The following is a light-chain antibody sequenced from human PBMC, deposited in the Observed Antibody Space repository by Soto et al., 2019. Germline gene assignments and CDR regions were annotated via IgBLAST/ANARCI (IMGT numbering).Light chain of an antibody. CDR3: SSYTSSSRGV. J-gene: IGLJ1*01. CDR1: SSDIGGYNY. V-gene: IGLV2-14*01. Sequence: QSVLTQPASVSGSPGQSTTISCTGTSSDIGGYNYVSWYQQHPGKATKLMIYDVSNRPSGVSNRFSGSKSGNTASLTISGLQAEDEADYYCSSYTSSSRGVFGTGTKVTVL. CDR2: DVS.